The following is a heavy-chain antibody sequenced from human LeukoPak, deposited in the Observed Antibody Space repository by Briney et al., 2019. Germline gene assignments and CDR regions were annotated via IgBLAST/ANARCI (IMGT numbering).Heavy chain of an antibody. Sequence: PSETLSLTCTVSGYSIRSGYYWGWIRQPPGKGLEWIGSICHSGSTYHNPSLKSRVTISVDTPKNQFSLKLSSVTAADTAVYYCARGRDCSSTSCHTGGFDYWGQGTLVTVSS. CDR1: GYSIRSGYY. V-gene: IGHV4-38-2*02. D-gene: IGHD2-2*02. CDR3: ARGRDCSSTSCHTGGFDY. J-gene: IGHJ4*02. CDR2: ICHSGST.